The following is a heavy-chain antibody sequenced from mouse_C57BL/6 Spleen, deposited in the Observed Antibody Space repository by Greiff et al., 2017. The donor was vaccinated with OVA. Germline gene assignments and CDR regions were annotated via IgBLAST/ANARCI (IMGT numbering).Heavy chain of an antibody. CDR3: AGEVTTVVAHFDY. D-gene: IGHD1-1*01. V-gene: IGHV1-82*01. CDR2: IYPGDGDT. Sequence: VQLQQSGPELVKPGASVKISCKASGYAFSSSWMNWVKQRPGKGLEWIGRIYPGDGDTNYNGKFKGKATLTADKSSSTAYMQLSSLTSEDSAVYFGAGEVTTVVAHFDYWGQGTTLTVSS. J-gene: IGHJ2*01. CDR1: GYAFSSSW.